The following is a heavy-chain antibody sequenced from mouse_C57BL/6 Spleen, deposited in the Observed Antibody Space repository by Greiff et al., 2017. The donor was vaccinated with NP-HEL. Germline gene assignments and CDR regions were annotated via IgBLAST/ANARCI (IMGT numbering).Heavy chain of an antibody. CDR2: FYPGSGSI. CDR1: GYTFTEYT. J-gene: IGHJ4*01. D-gene: IGHD1-1*01. Sequence: QVQLQQSGAELVKPGASVKLSCKASGYTFTEYTIHWVKQRSGQGLEWIGWFYPGSGSIKYNEKFKDKATLTADKSSSTDYMELSRLTSEDSAVYFCARHEDLYYGSSYDAMDYWGQGTSVTVSS. V-gene: IGHV1-62-2*01. CDR3: ARHEDLYYGSSYDAMDY.